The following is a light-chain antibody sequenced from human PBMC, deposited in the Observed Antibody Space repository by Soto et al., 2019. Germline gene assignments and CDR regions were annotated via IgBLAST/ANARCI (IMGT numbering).Light chain of an antibody. Sequence: QLVLTQPASVSGSPGQSITISCTGTSSDVGGYNFVSWYLHHPGKAPKLMIFEVSNRPSGVSPRFSGSKSGDTASLTISGLQAEDEADYYCTSYSGSSTSVLFGGGTKVTVL. CDR3: TSYSGSSTSVL. J-gene: IGLJ2*01. CDR2: EVS. CDR1: SSDVGGYNF. V-gene: IGLV2-14*01.